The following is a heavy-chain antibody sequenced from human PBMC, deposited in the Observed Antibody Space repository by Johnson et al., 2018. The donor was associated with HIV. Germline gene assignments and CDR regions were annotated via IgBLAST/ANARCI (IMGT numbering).Heavy chain of an antibody. J-gene: IGHJ3*02. V-gene: IGHV3-20*04. CDR3: AREERTTMIVAGGWAPHGAFDI. CDR2: INWNGGST. D-gene: IGHD3-22*01. CDR1: GFTFDDYG. Sequence: VLLLESGGGVVRPGGSLRLSCAASGFTFDDYGMSWVRQAPGQGLEWVSGINWNGGSTGYADSVQGRFTISRDNAKNSLYLQMNSLRAEDTAFYYCAREERTTMIVAGGWAPHGAFDIWGQGTMVTVSS.